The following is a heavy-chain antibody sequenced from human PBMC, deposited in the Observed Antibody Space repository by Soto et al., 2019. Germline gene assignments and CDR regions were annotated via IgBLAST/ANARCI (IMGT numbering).Heavy chain of an antibody. J-gene: IGHJ4*02. CDR2: ISYDGSNK. V-gene: IGHV3-30-3*01. Sequence: QVQLVESGGGVVQPGRSLRLSCAASGFTFSSYAMRWVRQAPGKGLEWVAVISYDGSNKYYADSVKGRFTISRDNSKNTLYLQMNSLRAEDTAVYYCARTFLQDPFDYWGQGTLVTVSS. D-gene: IGHD4-4*01. CDR3: ARTFLQDPFDY. CDR1: GFTFSSYA.